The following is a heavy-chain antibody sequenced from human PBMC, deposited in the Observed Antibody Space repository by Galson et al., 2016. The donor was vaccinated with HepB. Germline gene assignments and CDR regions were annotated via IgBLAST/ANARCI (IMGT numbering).Heavy chain of an antibody. CDR3: ARQVGASKLIVDP. Sequence: QSGAEVKKPGESLKISCKGSGYSFTSYWIGWVRQMPGKGLEWMGIIYPGDSDTKYSPSFQGQASISVDKSISTAYLQWSSLKASDTAMYYCARQVGASKLIVDPWGQGTLVTVSS. V-gene: IGHV5-51*01. D-gene: IGHD1-26*01. J-gene: IGHJ5*02. CDR1: GYSFTSYW. CDR2: IYPGDSDT.